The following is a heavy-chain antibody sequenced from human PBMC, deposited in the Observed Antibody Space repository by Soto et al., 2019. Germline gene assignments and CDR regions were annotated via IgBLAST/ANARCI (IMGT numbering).Heavy chain of an antibody. CDR1: GGSISSGGYY. J-gene: IGHJ4*02. D-gene: IGHD3-9*01. Sequence: QVQLQESGPGLVKPSQTLSLTCTVSGGSISSGGYYWSWIRPHPGKGLEWIGYIYYSGSTYYNPSLKSRVTISIDTAKNQFSLKLSSVTAADTAVYYCARVLRYFGWSRGVGNFDYWGQGTLVTVSS. CDR2: IYYSGST. V-gene: IGHV4-31*03. CDR3: ARVLRYFGWSRGVGNFDY.